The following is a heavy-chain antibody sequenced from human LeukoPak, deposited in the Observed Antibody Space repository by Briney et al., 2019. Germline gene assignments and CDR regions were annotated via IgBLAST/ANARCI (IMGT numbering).Heavy chain of an antibody. D-gene: IGHD5-18*01. CDR2: ISYDGSNK. CDR3: ARDRPRGYSYDYGMDV. CDR1: GFTFSSYG. V-gene: IGHV3-30*03. J-gene: IGHJ6*02. Sequence: GGSLRLSCAASGFTFSSYGMHWVRQAPGKGLEWVAVISYDGSNKYYADSVKGRFTISRDNSKNTLYLQMNSLRAEDTAVYYCARDRPRGYSYDYGMDVWGQGTTVTVSS.